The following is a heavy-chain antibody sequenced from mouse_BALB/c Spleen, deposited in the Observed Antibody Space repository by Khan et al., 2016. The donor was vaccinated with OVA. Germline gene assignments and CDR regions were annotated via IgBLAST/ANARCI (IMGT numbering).Heavy chain of an antibody. CDR3: VRERYYYGRGLSY. CDR2: IWGDGNT. V-gene: IGHV2-6-7*01. Sequence: QVQLKESGPGLTAPSQSLSITCTVTGFTLTGYGVNWVRQPPGKGLEWLGMIWGDGNTDYNSALKSRLSISKDNFKSQGFLKMKRLQNGDSARYPDVRERYYYGRGLSYWGRGSLVTVSA. D-gene: IGHD1-1*01. CDR1: GFTLTGYG. J-gene: IGHJ3*01.